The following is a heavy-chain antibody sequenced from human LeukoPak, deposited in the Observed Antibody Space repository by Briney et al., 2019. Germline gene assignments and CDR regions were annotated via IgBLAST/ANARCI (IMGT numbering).Heavy chain of an antibody. Sequence: GGSLTLSCAASGFTVGSKYMNWVRQAPGKGLEWVSVIYSGGTTYYADSVKGRFTISRDNSKNTLFLQMNSLRAEDTAVYYCAKCSYGSSWYDAFDIWGQGTMVTVSS. CDR2: IYSGGTT. V-gene: IGHV3-66*01. J-gene: IGHJ3*02. CDR3: AKCSYGSSWYDAFDI. D-gene: IGHD6-13*01. CDR1: GFTVGSKY.